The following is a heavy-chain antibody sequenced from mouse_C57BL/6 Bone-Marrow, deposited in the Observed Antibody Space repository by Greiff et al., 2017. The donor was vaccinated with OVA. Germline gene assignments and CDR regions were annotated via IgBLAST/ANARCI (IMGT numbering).Heavy chain of an antibody. J-gene: IGHJ4*01. Sequence: EVKLMESGGGLVQPGGSLKLSCAASGFTFSDYGMAWVRQAPRKGPEWVAFISNLAYSIYYADTVTGRFTISRENAKNTLYLEMSSLRSEDTAMYYCARHDSLYAMDYWGQGTSVTVSS. D-gene: IGHD6-2*01. CDR3: ARHDSLYAMDY. V-gene: IGHV5-15*01. CDR1: GFTFSDYG. CDR2: ISNLAYSI.